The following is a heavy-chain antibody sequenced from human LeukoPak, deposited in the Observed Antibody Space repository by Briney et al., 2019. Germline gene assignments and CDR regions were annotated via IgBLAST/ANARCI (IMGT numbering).Heavy chain of an antibody. CDR2: INSDGSST. D-gene: IGHD6-6*01. J-gene: IGHJ6*03. CDR1: GFTFSSYW. V-gene: IGHV3-74*01. CDR3: AREEYSSSYRLGYYYYYMDV. Sequence: GGSLRLSCAASGFTFSSYWMHWVRQAPGKGLVWVSRINSDGSSTSYADSVKGRFTISRDNAKNKLYLQMNSLRAEDTAVYYCAREEYSSSYRLGYYYYYMDVWGKGTTVTVSS.